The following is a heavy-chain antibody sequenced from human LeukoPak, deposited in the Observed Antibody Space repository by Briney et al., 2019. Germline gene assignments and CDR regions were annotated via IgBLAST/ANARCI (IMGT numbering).Heavy chain of an antibody. Sequence: GGSLRLSCAASGFTFSSYAMHWVRQAPGKGLEWVAVISYDGSNKYYADSVKGRFTIPGDNSKNTLYLQMNSLGAEDTALYYCARGWNTTPRSGFDIWGLGTMVTVSS. D-gene: IGHD1/OR15-1a*01. V-gene: IGHV3-30-3*01. CDR1: GFTFSSYA. CDR3: ARGWNTTPRSGFDI. J-gene: IGHJ3*02. CDR2: ISYDGSNK.